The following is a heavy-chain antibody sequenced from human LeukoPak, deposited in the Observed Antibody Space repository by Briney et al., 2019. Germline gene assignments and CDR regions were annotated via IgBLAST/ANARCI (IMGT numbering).Heavy chain of an antibody. V-gene: IGHV3-21*01. CDR1: GFTFSSYT. CDR2: ISSSSSYI. J-gene: IGHJ4*02. D-gene: IGHD2-15*01. CDR3: ARDRGYCSGGSCYSENFDY. Sequence: GGSLRLSCVASGFTFSSYTMNWVRQAPGKGLEWVSSISSSSSYIYYADTVKGRFAISRDNAKNSLYLQMNSLRAEDTAVYYCARDRGYCSGGSCYSENFDYWGQGTLVTVSS.